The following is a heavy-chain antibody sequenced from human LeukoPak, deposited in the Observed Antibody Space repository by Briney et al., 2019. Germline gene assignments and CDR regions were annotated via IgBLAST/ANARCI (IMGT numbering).Heavy chain of an antibody. J-gene: IGHJ6*03. CDR3: ARAADYYMDV. Sequence: SVKVSCKASVGTFSSSALSWVRQAPGQGHEGMGGIIPIFGTANYAQKFQGRVTITPDVSTSTAYMELGSLRSEDTAVYYCARAADYYMDVWGKGTTVTVSS. CDR2: IIPIFGTA. V-gene: IGHV1-69*01. CDR1: VGTFSSSA.